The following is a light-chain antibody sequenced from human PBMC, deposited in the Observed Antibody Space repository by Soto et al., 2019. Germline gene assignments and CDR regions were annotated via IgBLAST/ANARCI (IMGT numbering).Light chain of an antibody. Sequence: QSVPTQPPSVSGAPGQRVTISCTGSSSNIGAGYDVHWYQRLPGTAPKVLIYSNNNRPSGVPDRFSGSKSGTSASLAITGLQAEDEADYYCQSYDSSLSGSYVFGTGTKVTVL. J-gene: IGLJ1*01. V-gene: IGLV1-40*01. CDR3: QSYDSSLSGSYV. CDR1: SSNIGAGYD. CDR2: SNN.